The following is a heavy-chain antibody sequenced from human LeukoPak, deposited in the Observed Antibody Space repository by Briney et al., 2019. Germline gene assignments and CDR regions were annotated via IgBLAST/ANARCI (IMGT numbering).Heavy chain of an antibody. Sequence: SETLSLTCTVSGGSISSYYWSWIRQPPGKGLEWIGYIYYSGSTNYNPSLKSRVTISVDTSKNQFSLKLSSVTAADTAVYYCAIALDSSGHYYMDVWGKGTTVTISS. D-gene: IGHD6-19*01. CDR1: GGSISSYY. CDR3: AIALDSSGHYYMDV. V-gene: IGHV4-59*01. J-gene: IGHJ6*03. CDR2: IYYSGST.